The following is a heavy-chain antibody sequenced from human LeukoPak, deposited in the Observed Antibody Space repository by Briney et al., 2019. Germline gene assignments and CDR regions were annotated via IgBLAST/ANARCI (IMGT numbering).Heavy chain of an antibody. CDR2: IYYSGST. CDR3: ARQLVVVVSAEFDY. J-gene: IGHJ4*02. D-gene: IGHD2-2*01. CDR1: GGSISSSSYY. Sequence: PSETLSLTCTVSGGSISSSSYYWGWIRQPPGEGLEWIGTIYYSGSTYYNPSLNSRVSISVDTSKDQFSLKLSSVTAADTAVYYCARQLVVVVSAEFDYWGQGTLVTVSS. V-gene: IGHV4-39*01.